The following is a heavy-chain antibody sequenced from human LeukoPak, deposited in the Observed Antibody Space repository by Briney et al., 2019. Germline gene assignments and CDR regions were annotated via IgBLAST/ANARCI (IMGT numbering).Heavy chain of an antibody. CDR1: GYSISSGYY. V-gene: IGHV4-38-2*02. J-gene: IGHJ4*02. Sequence: TSETLSLTCTVSGYSISSGYYWGWIRQPPGKGLEWIGSIYHSGSTYYNPSLKSRVTISVDTSKNQFSLKLSSVTAADTAVYYCAKISGYDFQFDYWGQGTLVTVSS. CDR2: IYHSGST. D-gene: IGHD5-12*01. CDR3: AKISGYDFQFDY.